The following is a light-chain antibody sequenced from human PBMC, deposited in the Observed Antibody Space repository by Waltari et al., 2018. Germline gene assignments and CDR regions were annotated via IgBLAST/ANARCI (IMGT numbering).Light chain of an antibody. CDR1: SSDVGGYTY. V-gene: IGLV2-14*03. Sequence: QSALTQLASVSGPLGQSFPIPCTATSSDVGGYTYVSWYQQNPGKAPKLMIYDVSNRPSGVSNLFSGSKSGNTAALPISGRQAEGEADYYCSSYTTSSTLVVFGGGTKLTVL. CDR2: DVS. CDR3: SSYTTSSTLVV. J-gene: IGLJ2*01.